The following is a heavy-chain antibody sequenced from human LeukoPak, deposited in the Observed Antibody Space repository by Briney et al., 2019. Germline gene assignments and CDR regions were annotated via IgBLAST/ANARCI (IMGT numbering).Heavy chain of an antibody. J-gene: IGHJ4*02. CDR3: ARVQVGATFGGGDY. Sequence: GASVKVSRKASGGTFSSYAISWVRQAPGQGLEWMGRISPILGIANYAQKFQGRVTITADKSTSTAYMELSSLRSEDTAVYYCARVQVGATFGGGDYWGQGTLVTVSS. V-gene: IGHV1-69*04. D-gene: IGHD1-26*01. CDR2: ISPILGIA. CDR1: GGTFSSYA.